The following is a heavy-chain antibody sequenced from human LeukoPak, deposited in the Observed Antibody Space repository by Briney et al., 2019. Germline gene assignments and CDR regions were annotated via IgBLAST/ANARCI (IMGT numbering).Heavy chain of an antibody. J-gene: IGHJ4*02. CDR1: GFTFDDYA. D-gene: IGHD6-13*01. Sequence: GGSLRLSCAASGFTFDDYAMHWVRHAPGKGLEWVSGISWNSGSIGYADSVKGRFTISRDNAKNSLYLQMNSLRAEDTALYYCAKSEAAAAPGLDYWGQGTLVTVSS. CDR3: AKSEAAAAPGLDY. V-gene: IGHV3-9*01. CDR2: ISWNSGSI.